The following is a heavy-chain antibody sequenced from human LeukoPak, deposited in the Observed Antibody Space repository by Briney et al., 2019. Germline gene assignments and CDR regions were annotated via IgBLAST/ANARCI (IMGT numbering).Heavy chain of an antibody. V-gene: IGHV5-51*01. Sequence: PGESLKISCKGSGYSFTTYWIGWVRQMPGKGLEWMGLIYPADSDTRYSPSFQGQVTISADKSITTAYLQWSSLKASDTAMYYCARHPYYDDSGGAGALDYWGQGTLVTVSS. J-gene: IGHJ4*02. CDR1: GYSFTTYW. CDR2: IYPADSDT. D-gene: IGHD3-22*01. CDR3: ARHPYYDDSGGAGALDY.